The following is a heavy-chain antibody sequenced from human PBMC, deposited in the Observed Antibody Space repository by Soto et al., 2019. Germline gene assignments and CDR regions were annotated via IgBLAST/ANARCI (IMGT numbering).Heavy chain of an antibody. Sequence: QMQLVQSGAEVKERGSSVKISCKTSGGTFNTYALTWVRQAPGQGLEWIGGIIPIFGIKNVAQRFQGRVTMNADESLTTAYMEMTSLRSDYTAVYYCAKEAGDHWGQGTLVTVSS. D-gene: IGHD3-10*01. V-gene: IGHV1-69*01. J-gene: IGHJ4*02. CDR3: AKEAGDH. CDR2: IIPIFGIK. CDR1: GGTFNTYA.